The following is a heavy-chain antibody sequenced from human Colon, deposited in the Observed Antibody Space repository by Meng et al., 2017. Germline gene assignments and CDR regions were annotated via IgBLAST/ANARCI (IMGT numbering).Heavy chain of an antibody. J-gene: IGHJ4*02. Sequence: ASVKVSCKASGYTFTGYYMHWVRQAPGQGLEWMGRINPNSGGTNYAQKFQGRVTMTRDTSISTAYMELSRLRSDDTAVYYCARDNPTDYYDSSGYYFDYWGQGTLVTVSS. CDR2: INPNSGGT. V-gene: IGHV1-2*06. CDR3: ARDNPTDYYDSSGYYFDY. D-gene: IGHD3-22*01. CDR1: GYTFTGYY.